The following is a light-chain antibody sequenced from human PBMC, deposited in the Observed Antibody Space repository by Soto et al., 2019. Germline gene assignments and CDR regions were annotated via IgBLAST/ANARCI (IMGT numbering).Light chain of an antibody. CDR3: QQSLGIPYT. V-gene: IGKV1-39*01. CDR2: GAS. J-gene: IGKJ2*01. CDR1: QTISTY. Sequence: DIQMTQSPSALSASVGDRVTITCRASQTISTYLNWYQQKPGKAPNLLIYGASTLQSGVPSRFSGSGSGTDFTLTISSLQPEDFATYYCQQSLGIPYTFGQGTRLEI.